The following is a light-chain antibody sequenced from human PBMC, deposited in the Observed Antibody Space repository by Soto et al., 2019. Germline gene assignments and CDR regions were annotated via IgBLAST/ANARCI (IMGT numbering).Light chain of an antibody. J-gene: IGKJ4*01. CDR3: QQRRTWPLT. V-gene: IGKV3-11*01. CDR2: DAS. Sequence: EIVLTQSPATLSLSPGERATLSCRASQTVNSYLAWYQRKPGQAPRLLIYDASNRATGIPARFSGSGSGTDFTLTISSLEPEDFAIYYCQQRRTWPLTFGGGTKVEIK. CDR1: QTVNSY.